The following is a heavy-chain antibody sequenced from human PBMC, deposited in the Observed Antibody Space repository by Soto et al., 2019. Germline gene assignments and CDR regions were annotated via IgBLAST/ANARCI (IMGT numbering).Heavy chain of an antibody. CDR1: GFTFSNYA. V-gene: IGHV3-23*01. Sequence: GGSLRLSCAASGFTFSNYALTWVRQAPGSGLEWVSVISGTGSSTYYADSVKGRFTISRDNSKNTLYLQMNSLRAGDTAIFYCAKVDSLGVVGPFKAPASNNWFDLWGQGTLVTVSS. D-gene: IGHD1-26*01. CDR3: AKVDSLGVVGPFKAPASNNWFDL. J-gene: IGHJ5*02. CDR2: ISGTGSST.